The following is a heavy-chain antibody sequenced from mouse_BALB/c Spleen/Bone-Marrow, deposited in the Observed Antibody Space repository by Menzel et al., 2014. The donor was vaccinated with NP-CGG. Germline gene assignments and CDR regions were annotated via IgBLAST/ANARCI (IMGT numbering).Heavy chain of an antibody. D-gene: IGHD3-2*01. Sequence: QVQLQQSGPGLVQPSQSLSITCTVSGFSFTTYGVHWVRQSPGEGLEWLGVIWRGGSTDYNAAYMSRLSITKDNSKSQVFFKMNSLQADDTAIYYCARNEGGQLGPYWGQGTLVTVSA. CDR2: IWRGGST. J-gene: IGHJ3*01. CDR1: GFSFTTYG. V-gene: IGHV2-5*01. CDR3: ARNEGGQLGPY.